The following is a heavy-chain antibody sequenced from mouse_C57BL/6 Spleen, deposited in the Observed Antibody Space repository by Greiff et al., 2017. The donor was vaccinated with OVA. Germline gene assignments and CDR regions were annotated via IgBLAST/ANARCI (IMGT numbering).Heavy chain of an antibody. CDR1: GFSLTSYG. CDR3: AKDPNWDYWYFDV. J-gene: IGHJ1*03. Sequence: VQLVESGPGLVQPSQSLSITCTVSGFSLTSYGVHWVRQSPGKGLEWLGVIWRGGSTDYNAAFMSRLSITKDNSKSQVFFKMNSLQADDTAIYYCAKDPNWDYWYFDVWGTGTTVTVSA. CDR2: IWRGGST. V-gene: IGHV2-5*01. D-gene: IGHD4-1*01.